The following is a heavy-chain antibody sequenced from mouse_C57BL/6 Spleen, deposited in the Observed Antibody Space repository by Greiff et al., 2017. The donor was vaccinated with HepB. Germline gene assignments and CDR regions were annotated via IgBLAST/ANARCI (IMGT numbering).Heavy chain of an antibody. CDR3: ASRWSLGDY. CDR1: GYTFTSYW. CDR2: IDPSDSYT. J-gene: IGHJ2*01. Sequence: QVQLQQPGAELVKPGASVKLSCKASGYTFTSYWMQWVKQRPGQGLEWIGEIDPSDSYTNYNQKFKGKATLTVDTSSSTAYMQLSSLTSEDSAVYYCASRWSLGDYWGQGTTLTVSS. D-gene: IGHD2-3*01. V-gene: IGHV1-50*01.